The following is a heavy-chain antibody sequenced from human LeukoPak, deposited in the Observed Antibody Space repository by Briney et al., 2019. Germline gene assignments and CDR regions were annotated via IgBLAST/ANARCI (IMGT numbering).Heavy chain of an antibody. V-gene: IGHV3-74*03. CDR1: GFTFSSYS. J-gene: IGHJ4*02. D-gene: IGHD4-17*01. Sequence: GGSLRLSCAASGFTFSSYSLNWVRQAPGKGLLWVSRINGDGTSTKYANSVKGRFTISRDNARHTLYLQMNSLRAEDTAVYYCARASTTVPNLLDYWGQGTLVTVSS. CDR3: ARASTTVPNLLDY. CDR2: INGDGTST.